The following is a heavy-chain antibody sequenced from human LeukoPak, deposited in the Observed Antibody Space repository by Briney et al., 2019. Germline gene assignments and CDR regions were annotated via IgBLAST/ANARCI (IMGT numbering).Heavy chain of an antibody. V-gene: IGHV1-18*01. CDR3: ARDLDTAVFDY. CDR2: ISAYNGNT. J-gene: IGHJ4*02. D-gene: IGHD5-18*01. CDR1: GYTFTSYG. Sequence: GASVKVSCKASGYTFTSYGISWVRQAPGQGLEWMGWISAYNGNTNYAQKFQGRVTITRDTSASTAYMELSSLRSEDTAVYYCARDLDTAVFDYWGQGTLVTVSS.